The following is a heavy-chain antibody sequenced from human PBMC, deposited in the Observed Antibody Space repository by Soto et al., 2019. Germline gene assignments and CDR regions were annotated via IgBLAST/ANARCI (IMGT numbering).Heavy chain of an antibody. J-gene: IGHJ5*02. CDR2: INPNSGGT. Sequence: ASVKVSCKASGYTFTGYYMHWVRQAPGQGLEWMGWINPNSGGTNYAQKFQGWVTMTRDTSISTAYMELSRLRSDDTAVYYCARGLRIAAAGMGNPYNWFDPWGQGTLVTVSS. CDR3: ARGLRIAAAGMGNPYNWFDP. D-gene: IGHD6-13*01. CDR1: GYTFTGYY. V-gene: IGHV1-2*04.